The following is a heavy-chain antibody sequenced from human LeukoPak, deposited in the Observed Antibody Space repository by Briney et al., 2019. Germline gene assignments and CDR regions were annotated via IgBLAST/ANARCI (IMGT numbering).Heavy chain of an antibody. CDR2: IYYSGST. Sequence: NTSETLSLTCTVSGGSISSSSYYWAWIRQPPGKGLEWIGSIYYSGSTYYNPSLKSRVTISVDTSKNQFSLKLSSVTAADTAVYYCARQLSSSSLYYYYGMDVWGQGTTVTVSS. D-gene: IGHD6-6*01. V-gene: IGHV4-39*01. CDR3: ARQLSSSSLYYYYGMDV. J-gene: IGHJ6*02. CDR1: GGSISSSSYY.